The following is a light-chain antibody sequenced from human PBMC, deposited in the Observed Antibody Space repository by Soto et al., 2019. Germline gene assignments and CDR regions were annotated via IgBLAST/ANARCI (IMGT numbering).Light chain of an antibody. CDR1: QSISSY. CDR3: QQSHSTPLT. Sequence: DTQVTQARSALCASGVERVTITCRASQSISSYLNWYQQKPGKAPKLLIYAASSLQSGVPSRFSGSGSGTDFTLTISSLQADDFATSYYQQSHSTPLTVGGGTKVDI. V-gene: IGKV1-39*01. J-gene: IGKJ4*01. CDR2: AAS.